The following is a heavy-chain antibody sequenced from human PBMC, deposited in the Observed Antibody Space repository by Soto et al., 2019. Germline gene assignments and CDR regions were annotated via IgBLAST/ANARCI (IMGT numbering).Heavy chain of an antibody. Sequence: QMQLVQSGAEVKKPGSSVKVSCKASGGTFSSYAISWVRQAPGQGLEWMGGIIPIFGTANYAQKFQGRVTITADESTSTAYMELSSLRSEDTAVYYCARDRGYDILTGYYKGGNYFDYWGQGTLVTVSS. CDR3: ARDRGYDILTGYYKGGNYFDY. V-gene: IGHV1-69*01. CDR2: IIPIFGTA. J-gene: IGHJ4*02. CDR1: GGTFSSYA. D-gene: IGHD3-9*01.